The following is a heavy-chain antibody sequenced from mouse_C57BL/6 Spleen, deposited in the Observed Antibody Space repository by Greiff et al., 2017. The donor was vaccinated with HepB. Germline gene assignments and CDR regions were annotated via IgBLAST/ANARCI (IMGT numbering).Heavy chain of an antibody. J-gene: IGHJ2*01. D-gene: IGHD4-1*01. CDR2: ISSGSSTI. V-gene: IGHV5-17*01. Sequence: EVMLVESGGGLVKPGGSLKLSCAASGFTFSDYGMHWVRQAPEKGLEWVAYISSGSSTIYYADTVKGRFTISRDNAKNTLFLQMTSLRSEDTAMYYCARMITGYFDYWGQGTTLTVSS. CDR3: ARMITGYFDY. CDR1: GFTFSDYG.